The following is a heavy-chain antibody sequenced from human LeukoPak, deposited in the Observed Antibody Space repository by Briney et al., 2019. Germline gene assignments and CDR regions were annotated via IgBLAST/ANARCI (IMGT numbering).Heavy chain of an antibody. CDR3: ARDLRIAVAGRVFDY. CDR2: ISAYNGNT. J-gene: IGHJ4*02. Sequence: ASVTVSCKASGYTFTSYGISWVRQAPGQGLEWMGWISAYNGNTNYAQKLQGRVTMTTDTSTSTAYMELRSLRSDDTAVYYCARDLRIAVAGRVFDYWGQGTLVTVSS. CDR1: GYTFTSYG. V-gene: IGHV1-18*04. D-gene: IGHD6-19*01.